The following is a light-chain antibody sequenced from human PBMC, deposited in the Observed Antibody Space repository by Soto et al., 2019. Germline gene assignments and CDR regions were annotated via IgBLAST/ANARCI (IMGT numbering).Light chain of an antibody. CDR1: SSDVGIYNY. Sequence: QSVLTQPASVSGSPGQSIAISCTGSSSDVGIYNYVSWYQQHPGKVPKLIIYEVTNRPSGVPDRFSGSKSGNTASLTISGLQAEDEADYYCCSYAGSYTFYVFGTGTKLTVL. CDR3: CSYAGSYTFYV. V-gene: IGLV2-11*01. CDR2: EVT. J-gene: IGLJ1*01.